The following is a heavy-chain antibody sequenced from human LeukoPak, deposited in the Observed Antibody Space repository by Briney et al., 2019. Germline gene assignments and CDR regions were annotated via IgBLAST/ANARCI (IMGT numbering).Heavy chain of an antibody. CDR1: GFTFRSYG. CDR2: ISSDGTST. V-gene: IGHV3-74*01. CDR3: ASPGWSDALDM. D-gene: IGHD2-15*01. Sequence: GGSLRLSCAASGFTFRSYGMHWVRQAPGKGLVWVSRISSDGTSTTYADSVKGRFTIPRDNAKNTLYLQLDSLRAEDTAIYYCASPGWSDALDMWGQGTRVTVSS. J-gene: IGHJ3*02.